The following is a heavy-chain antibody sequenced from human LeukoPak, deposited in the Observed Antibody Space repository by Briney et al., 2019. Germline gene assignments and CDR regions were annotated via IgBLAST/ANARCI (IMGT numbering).Heavy chain of an antibody. CDR2: IYSGGST. Sequence: PGGSLRLSCAASGFTVSSNYMGWVRQAPGKGLEWVSVIYSGGSTYYADSVKGRFTISRDNSKNTLYLQMNSLRAEDTAVYYCARDQGRYSSSWYLDYWGQGTLVTVSS. D-gene: IGHD6-13*01. V-gene: IGHV3-66*01. CDR1: GFTVSSNY. CDR3: ARDQGRYSSSWYLDY. J-gene: IGHJ4*02.